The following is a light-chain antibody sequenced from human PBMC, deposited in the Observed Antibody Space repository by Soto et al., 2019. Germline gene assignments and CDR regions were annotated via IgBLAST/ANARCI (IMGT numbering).Light chain of an antibody. Sequence: EIMMTQSPGTLSASPGERATLSCRASQSVSSNLAWYQQKPGQAPRLLIYAVSTRATGIPARFSGSGSGTEFTLTISSLQPDDFGTYYCQQYNTDAYTFARGTKLEIK. CDR3: QQYNTDAYT. V-gene: IGKV3-15*01. CDR1: QSVSSN. CDR2: AVS. J-gene: IGKJ2*01.